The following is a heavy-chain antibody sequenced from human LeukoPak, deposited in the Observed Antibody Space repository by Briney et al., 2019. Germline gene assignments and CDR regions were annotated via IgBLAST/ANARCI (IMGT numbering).Heavy chain of an antibody. V-gene: IGHV3-33*01. D-gene: IGHD2/OR15-2a*01. CDR3: ARHASTHYFVS. CDR1: GFTFSNYG. CDR2: IWFDGSGT. Sequence: GGSLRLSWVASGFTFSNYGMHWVRQAPGKGLEWVAIIWFDGSGTYYADSVKGRGTFSRDNSKHTLYLQMNSLRAEDTAMYYCARHASTHYFVSWPQRTLVTLSS. J-gene: IGHJ4*02.